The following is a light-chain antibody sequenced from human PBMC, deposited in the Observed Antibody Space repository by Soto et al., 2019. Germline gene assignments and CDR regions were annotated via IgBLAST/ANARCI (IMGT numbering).Light chain of an antibody. CDR2: DAS. CDR3: QQYNSYLYT. V-gene: IGKV1-5*01. CDR1: QSISSW. Sequence: DIQMTQSPSTLSASVGDRVTITCRASQSISSWLAWYQQKPGKAPKLLIYDASSLESGVPSRFSGSGSGTEFTLTISSLQPDDFATHYCQQYNSYLYTFGQGNKLEIK. J-gene: IGKJ2*01.